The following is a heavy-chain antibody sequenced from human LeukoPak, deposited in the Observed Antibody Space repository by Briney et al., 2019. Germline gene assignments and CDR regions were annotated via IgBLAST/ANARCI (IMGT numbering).Heavy chain of an antibody. D-gene: IGHD3-22*01. CDR3: ARSVVTCDY. V-gene: IGHV3-7*01. CDR1: GFTFDDYT. CDR2: IRQDGSEK. J-gene: IGHJ4*02. Sequence: GGSLRLSCAASGFTFDDYTMHWVRQAPGKGLEWVANIRQDGSEKYYVDSVKGRFTISRDNAKNSLYLQMNSLRTEDTAVYYCARSVVTCDYWGQGTLVTVSS.